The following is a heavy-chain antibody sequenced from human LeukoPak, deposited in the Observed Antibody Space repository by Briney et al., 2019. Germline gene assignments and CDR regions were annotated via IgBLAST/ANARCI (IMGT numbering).Heavy chain of an antibody. CDR1: GFTFGSYS. Sequence: GGSLRLSCAASGFTFGSYSMNWVRQAPGKGLEWVSSISSSSSYIYYADSVKGRFTISRDNAKNSLYLQMNSLRAEDTAVYYCARDLSSSWFYFDYWGQGTLVTVSS. D-gene: IGHD6-13*01. CDR2: ISSSSSYI. CDR3: ARDLSSSWFYFDY. V-gene: IGHV3-21*01. J-gene: IGHJ4*02.